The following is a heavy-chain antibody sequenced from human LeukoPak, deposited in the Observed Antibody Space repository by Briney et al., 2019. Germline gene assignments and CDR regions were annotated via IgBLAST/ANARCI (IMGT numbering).Heavy chain of an antibody. V-gene: IGHV4-39*01. J-gene: IGHJ4*02. CDR2: IYYSGST. CDR1: GGSISSRSYY. Sequence: SETLSLTCTVSGGSISSRSYYWGWIRQPPGKGLEWIGIIYYSGSTYSNPSLRSRVTISVDTSKNQFSLKLSSVTAADTAVYYCARLGSRYSYGRTFDYWGQGTLVTVSS. D-gene: IGHD5-18*01. CDR3: ARLGSRYSYGRTFDY.